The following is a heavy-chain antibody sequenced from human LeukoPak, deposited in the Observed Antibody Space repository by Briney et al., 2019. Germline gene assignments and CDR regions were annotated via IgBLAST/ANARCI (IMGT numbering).Heavy chain of an antibody. V-gene: IGHV3-15*01. J-gene: IGHJ5*02. D-gene: IGHD2-2*02. CDR1: GFTFTNAW. Sequence: NPGGSLRLSCAASGFTFTNAWMSWVRQAPGKGLEWVGRIKSKADGRATDYAALVKGRFTISRDDSKNTLYLQMNSLKTEDTAVYYCTSGGDCSRTSCYTAWGQGNLVTVSS. CDR2: IKSKADGRAT. CDR3: TSGGDCSRTSCYTA.